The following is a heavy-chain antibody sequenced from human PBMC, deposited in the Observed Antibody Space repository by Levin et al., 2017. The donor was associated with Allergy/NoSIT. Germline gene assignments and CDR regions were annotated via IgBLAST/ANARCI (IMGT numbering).Heavy chain of an antibody. V-gene: IGHV3-33*01. CDR3: ARAPESRGYSGYEVDY. J-gene: IGHJ4*02. D-gene: IGHD5-12*01. CDR2: IWYDGSNK. Sequence: GGSLRLSCAASGFTFSSYGMHRVRQAPGKGLEWVAVIWYDGSNKYYADSVKGRFTISRDNSKNTLYLQMNSLRAEDTAVYYCARAPESRGYSGYEVDYWGQGTLVTVSS. CDR1: GFTFSSYG.